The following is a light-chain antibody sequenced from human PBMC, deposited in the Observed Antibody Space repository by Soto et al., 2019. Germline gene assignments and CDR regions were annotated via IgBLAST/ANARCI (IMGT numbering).Light chain of an antibody. Sequence: EIILTQSPDTLSLTPGERATLSCRASQTVSSNYLAWCEQRTGQAPRLLIYGASTRAAGTPDRFSGSGSGTDFTLTITRLEPEDSAVYFCQQYTGPPTTFGQGTRLEIK. CDR1: QTVSSNY. J-gene: IGKJ5*01. V-gene: IGKV3-20*01. CDR3: QQYTGPPTT. CDR2: GAS.